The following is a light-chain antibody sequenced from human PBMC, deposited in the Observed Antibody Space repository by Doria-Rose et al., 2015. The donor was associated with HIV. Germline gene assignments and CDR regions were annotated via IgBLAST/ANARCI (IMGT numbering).Light chain of an antibody. CDR3: HQYGSSWT. CDR2: DGS. Sequence: DIVLKQSPGTLSLPLGERATLSCRASQSFSNTYLAWYQQKPGQAPSLLIYDGSTRATGIPDRFSASGSGTDFTLTINRLEHEDFALYYCHQYGSSWTFGQGTKVEI. V-gene: IGKV3-20*01. J-gene: IGKJ1*01. CDR1: QSFSNTY.